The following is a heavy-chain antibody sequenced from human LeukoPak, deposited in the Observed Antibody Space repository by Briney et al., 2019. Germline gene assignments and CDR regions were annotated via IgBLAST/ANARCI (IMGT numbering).Heavy chain of an antibody. CDR2: INPNNGYT. Sequence: ASVKVSCKASGYTFIEYYIHWVRQPPGQGLEWMGWINPNNGYTNYAQKFQGGVTMTRDTSTSTVYMELSSLRSEDTAVYYCARDRYSSSYENYYFEYWGQGTLVTVSS. D-gene: IGHD6-6*01. CDR3: ARDRYSSSYENYYFEY. J-gene: IGHJ4*02. V-gene: IGHV1-2*02. CDR1: GYTFIEYY.